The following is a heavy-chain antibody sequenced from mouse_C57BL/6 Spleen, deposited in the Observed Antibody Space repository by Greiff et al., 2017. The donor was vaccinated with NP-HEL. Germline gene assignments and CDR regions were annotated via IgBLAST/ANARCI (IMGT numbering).Heavy chain of an antibody. V-gene: IGHV1-59*01. CDR3: ARRPWDY. CDR1: GYTFTSYW. CDR2: IDPSDSYT. Sequence: VKLQQSGAELVRPGTSVKLSCKASGYTFTSYWMHWVKQRPGQGLEWIGVIDPSDSYTNYNQKFKGKATLTVDTSSSTAYMQLSSLTSEDSAVYYCARRPWDYWGQGTSVTVSS. J-gene: IGHJ4*01.